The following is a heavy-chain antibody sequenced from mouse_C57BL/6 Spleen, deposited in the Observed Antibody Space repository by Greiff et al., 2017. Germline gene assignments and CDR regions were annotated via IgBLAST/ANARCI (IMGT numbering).Heavy chain of an antibody. CDR1: GFTFSDYG. J-gene: IGHJ2*01. CDR2: ISSGSSTI. V-gene: IGHV5-17*01. CDR3: ARPWFAYFDY. D-gene: IGHD2-2*01. Sequence: EVMLVESGGGLVKPGGSLKLSCAASGFTFSDYGMHWVRQAPEKGLEWVAYISSGSSTIYYADTVKVRFTISRDNAKNTLFLQMTSLRSEDTAMYYCARPWFAYFDYWGQGTTLTVSS.